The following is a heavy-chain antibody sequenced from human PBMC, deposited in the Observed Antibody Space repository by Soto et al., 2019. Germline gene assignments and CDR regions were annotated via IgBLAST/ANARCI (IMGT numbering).Heavy chain of an antibody. CDR1: GYTFTSYA. J-gene: IGHJ4*02. V-gene: IGHV1-3*01. CDR3: ARRGRYCFNTSCYAGYYFAF. Sequence: ASVKVYCKASGYTFTSYAMHWVRQAPGQRLEWMGWINAGNGNTKYSQKFQGRVTITRDTSASTAYMELSSLRSEDTAVYYCARRGRYCFNTSCYAGYYFAFWGQGSLVPVSS. D-gene: IGHD2-2*01. CDR2: INAGNGNT.